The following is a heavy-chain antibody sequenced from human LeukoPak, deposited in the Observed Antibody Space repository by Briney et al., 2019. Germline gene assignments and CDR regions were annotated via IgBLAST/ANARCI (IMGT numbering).Heavy chain of an antibody. CDR3: ASSGEGPTDAWFDP. J-gene: IGHJ5*02. D-gene: IGHD3-16*01. CDR2: ISGSGGST. Sequence: GGSLRLSCAASGFTFSSCGMSWVRQAPGKGLEWVSAISGSGGSTYYADSVKGRFTISRDNSKNTLYLQMNSLRAEDTAVYYCASSGEGPTDAWFDPWGQGTLVTVSS. CDR1: GFTFSSCG. V-gene: IGHV3-23*01.